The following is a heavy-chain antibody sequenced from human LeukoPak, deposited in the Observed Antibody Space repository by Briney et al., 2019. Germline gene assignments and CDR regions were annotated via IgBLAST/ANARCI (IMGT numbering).Heavy chain of an antibody. V-gene: IGHV1-18*01. CDR1: GYTFTSYG. CDR3: ARVQKWELLRSTAFDI. D-gene: IGHD1-26*01. Sequence: GSVTVSCKASGYTFTSYGISWVRQAPGQGLEGMGWIGAYNGNTNYAQKLQGRVTMTTDTSTSTAYMELRSLRSDDTAVYYCARVQKWELLRSTAFDIWGQGTMVTVSS. CDR2: IGAYNGNT. J-gene: IGHJ3*02.